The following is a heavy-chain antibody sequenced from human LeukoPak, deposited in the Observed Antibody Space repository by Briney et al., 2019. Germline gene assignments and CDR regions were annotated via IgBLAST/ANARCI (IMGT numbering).Heavy chain of an antibody. Sequence: PGGSLRLSCAASGFTFSSYSMNWVRQAPGKGLEWVSSISSSSSYIYYADSVKGRFTISRDNAKNSLYLQMNSLRAEDTAVYYCARGWGATMVQGAPWGQGTLVTVSS. CDR3: ARGWGATMVQGAP. J-gene: IGHJ5*02. V-gene: IGHV3-21*01. CDR1: GFTFSSYS. D-gene: IGHD3-10*01. CDR2: ISSSSSYI.